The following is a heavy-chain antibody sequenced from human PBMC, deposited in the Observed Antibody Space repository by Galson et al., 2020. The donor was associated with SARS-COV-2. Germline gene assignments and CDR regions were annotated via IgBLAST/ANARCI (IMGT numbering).Heavy chain of an antibody. V-gene: IGHV4-59*01. J-gene: IGHJ4*02. D-gene: IGHD3-22*01. CDR2: ST. Sequence: STNYNPSLKSRVTISVDTSKNQFSLKLSSVTAADTAVYYCARESYDSSGYYLAYFDYWGQGTLVTVSS. CDR3: ARESYDSSGYYLAYFDY.